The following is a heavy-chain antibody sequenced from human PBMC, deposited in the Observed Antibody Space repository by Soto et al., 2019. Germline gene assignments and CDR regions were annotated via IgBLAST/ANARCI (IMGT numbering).Heavy chain of an antibody. J-gene: IGHJ5*02. CDR3: ARLPLLQGGWLDH. V-gene: IGHV4-30-4*01. CDR2: TDYTGST. CDR1: GDSINTGYCY. D-gene: IGHD1-26*01. Sequence: SETLSLTCTVSGDSINTGYCYWSRLRQPPRKGLEGIGYTDYTGSTYYNTSRKSQFTISIDTSKTQFSLKVPSVTAARTGVYYCARLPLLQGGWLDHWGQGTLVTVSS.